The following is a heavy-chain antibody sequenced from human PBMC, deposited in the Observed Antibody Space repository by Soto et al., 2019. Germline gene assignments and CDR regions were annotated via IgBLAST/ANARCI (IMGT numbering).Heavy chain of an antibody. CDR1: GFTFGISW. Sequence: EVQLLESGGGLVQPGGSARLACVASGFTFGISWMHWVRQAPGKWLVWFSLISRDATTKNYAEYSKGRFTIARDNADNTLYLQVDSLTAEDTPVYYCARGPTGWYGYDDWGQGTQLTVSS. V-gene: IGHV3-74*01. D-gene: IGHD6-19*01. CDR3: ARGPTGWYGYDD. CDR2: ISRDATTK. J-gene: IGHJ4*02.